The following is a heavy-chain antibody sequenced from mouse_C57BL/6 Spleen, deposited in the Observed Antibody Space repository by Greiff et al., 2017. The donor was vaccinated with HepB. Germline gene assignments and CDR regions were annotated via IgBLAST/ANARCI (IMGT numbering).Heavy chain of an antibody. CDR1: GYTFTDYN. CDR2: INPNNGGT. J-gene: IGHJ4*01. CDR3: AIREIYYYGSSSYAMDY. D-gene: IGHD1-1*01. Sequence: VQLQQSGPELVKPGASVKIPCKASGYTFTDYNMDWVKQSHGKSLEWIGDINPNNGGTIYNQKFKGKATLTVDKSSSTDYMELRSLTSEDTAVYYCAIREIYYYGSSSYAMDYWGQGTSVTVSS. V-gene: IGHV1-18*01.